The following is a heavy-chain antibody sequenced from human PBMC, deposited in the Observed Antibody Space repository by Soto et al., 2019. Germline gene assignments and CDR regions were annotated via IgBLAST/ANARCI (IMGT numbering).Heavy chain of an antibody. CDR3: ARDRPGRTNYYYYYYMDV. CDR1: GFTVSSNY. V-gene: IGHV3-66*01. J-gene: IGHJ6*03. CDR2: IYSGGST. Sequence: GGSLRLSCAASGFTVSSNYMSWVRQAPGKGLEWVSVIYSGGSTYYADSVKGRFTISRDNSKNTLYLQMNSLRAEDTAVYYCARDRPGRTNYYYYYYMDVWGKGTTVTVSS.